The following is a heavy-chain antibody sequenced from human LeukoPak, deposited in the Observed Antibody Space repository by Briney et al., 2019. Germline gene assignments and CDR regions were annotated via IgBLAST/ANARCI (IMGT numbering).Heavy chain of an antibody. J-gene: IGHJ4*02. CDR1: GGSISSYY. CDR2: IYTSGST. D-gene: IGHD3-10*01. Sequence: SETLPLTCTVSGGSISSYYWSWIRQPAGKGLEWIGRIYTSGSTNYNPSLKSRVTMSVDTSKNQFSLKLSSVTAADTAVYYCARSRGGSGIPDYFDYWGQGTLVTVSS. CDR3: ARSRGGSGIPDYFDY. V-gene: IGHV4-4*07.